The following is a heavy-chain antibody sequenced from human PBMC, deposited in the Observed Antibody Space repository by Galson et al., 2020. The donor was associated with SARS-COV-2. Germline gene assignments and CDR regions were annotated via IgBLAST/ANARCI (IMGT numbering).Heavy chain of an antibody. CDR1: GFSLTTSGMC. V-gene: IGHV2-70*11. J-gene: IGHJ6*03. Sequence: VSGPTLVKPTQTLTLTCTFSGFSLTTSGMCVTWIRQPPGKALEWLARIDWDDDEYYSTSLKTRLTISKDTSKNQVVLTMTNMDPVDTATYFCARIGSIGGAARARYSYYYMDVWGKGTTVTVSS. D-gene: IGHD6-6*01. CDR3: ARIGSIGGAARARYSYYYMDV. CDR2: IDWDDDE.